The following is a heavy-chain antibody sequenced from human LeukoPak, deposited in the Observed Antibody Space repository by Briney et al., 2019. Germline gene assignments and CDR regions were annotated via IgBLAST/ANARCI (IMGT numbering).Heavy chain of an antibody. CDR3: AGVRGCSSTSCYGDDNWFDP. D-gene: IGHD2-2*01. CDR2: IYYSGST. J-gene: IGHJ5*02. CDR1: GGSISSGGYY. Sequence: PSETLSLTCTVSGGSISSGGYYWSWIRQHPGKGLEWIGYIYYSGSTYYNPSLKSRVTISVDTSKNQFSLKLSSVTAADTAVYYCAGVRGCSSTSCYGDDNWFDPWGQGTLVTVSS. V-gene: IGHV4-31*03.